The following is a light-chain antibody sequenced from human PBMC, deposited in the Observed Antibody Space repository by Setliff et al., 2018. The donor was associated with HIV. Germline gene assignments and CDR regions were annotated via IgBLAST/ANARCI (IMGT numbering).Light chain of an antibody. J-gene: IGLJ1*01. V-gene: IGLV2-8*01. CDR2: EVS. CDR3: TSYAGSNTDV. Sequence: ALTQPASVSGSPGQSITISCTGTSSDIGAYNYVSWYQQHPGKAPKLMIFEVSKRPSGVPDRFSGSKSGNTASLTVSGLQAEDEADYYCTSYAGSNTDVFGTGTKVTVL. CDR1: SSDIGAYNY.